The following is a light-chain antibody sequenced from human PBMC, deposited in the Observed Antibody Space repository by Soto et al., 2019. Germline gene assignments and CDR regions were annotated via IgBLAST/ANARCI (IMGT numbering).Light chain of an antibody. CDR2: INYDGTH. J-gene: IGLJ3*02. Sequence: QLVLTQSPSASASLGASVKLTCTLSSGYSTYAIAWHQQQSEKGPRFLMKINYDGTHSKGDGFFDRFSGSSSGAERHLTISSLQSEDDADYYCQSLGTGIQVFGGGTQLTVL. CDR3: QSLGTGIQV. V-gene: IGLV4-69*01. CDR1: SGYSTYA.